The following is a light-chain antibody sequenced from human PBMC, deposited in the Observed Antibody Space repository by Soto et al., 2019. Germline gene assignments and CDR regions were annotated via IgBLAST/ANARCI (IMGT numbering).Light chain of an antibody. CDR1: QSFSSSS. CDR3: QQYGNSPWT. Sequence: DIVLTQSPGTLSLSPGERVTLSCRASQSFSSSSLAWYQQKPGQAPRLLIYGASSRATGLPDRFSGSGSGTDFTLTISRLEPEDFAVYYCQQYGNSPWTFGQGTKVEIK. V-gene: IGKV3-20*01. J-gene: IGKJ1*01. CDR2: GAS.